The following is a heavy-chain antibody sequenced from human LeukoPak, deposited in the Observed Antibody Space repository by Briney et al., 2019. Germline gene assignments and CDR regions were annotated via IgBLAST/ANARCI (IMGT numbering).Heavy chain of an antibody. V-gene: IGHV1-2*02. D-gene: IGHD3-9*01. Sequence: ASVKVSCKASGYTFTGYYMHWVRQAPGQGLEWMGWINPNSGGTNYAQKFQGRVTMTRDTSISTAYMELSRLRSDDTAVYYCARARRTYDILTGYYPMGAFDIWGQGTMVTVSS. J-gene: IGHJ3*02. CDR1: GYTFTGYY. CDR2: INPNSGGT. CDR3: ARARRTYDILTGYYPMGAFDI.